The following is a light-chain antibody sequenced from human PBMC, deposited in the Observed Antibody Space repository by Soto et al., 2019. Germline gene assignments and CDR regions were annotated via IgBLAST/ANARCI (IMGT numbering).Light chain of an antibody. CDR2: EVN. V-gene: IGLV2-8*01. CDR1: SSDVGGYNY. CDR3: SSYAGTNNLL. J-gene: IGLJ3*02. Sequence: SALTQPPSASGSPGQSVTISCTGTSSDVGGYNYVSWYQQHPGKAPKLMIYEVNERPSGVPDRFSGSKSGNTASLTVSVLRAEDEADYYCSSYAGTNNLLFGGGTKLTVL.